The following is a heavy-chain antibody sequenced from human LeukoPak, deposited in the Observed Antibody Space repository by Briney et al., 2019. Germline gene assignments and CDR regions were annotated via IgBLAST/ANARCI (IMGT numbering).Heavy chain of an antibody. CDR3: ARDYDFWSGYYTSGMDV. CDR1: GYTFTSYG. Sequence: ATVKVSCKASGYTFTSYGISWVRQAPGQGLEWMGWISAYNGNTNYAQKLQGRVTMTTDTSTSTAYMELRSLRSDDTAVYYCARDYDFWSGYYTSGMDVWGQGTTVTVSS. CDR2: ISAYNGNT. V-gene: IGHV1-18*01. J-gene: IGHJ6*02. D-gene: IGHD3-3*01.